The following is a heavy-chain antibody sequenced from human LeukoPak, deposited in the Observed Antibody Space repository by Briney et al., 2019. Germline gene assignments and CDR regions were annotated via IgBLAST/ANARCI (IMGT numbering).Heavy chain of an antibody. J-gene: IGHJ4*02. Sequence: GGSLRLSCAASGFTFSSYAMTWVRQAPGKGLKWVSVISGSGGSTYYADSVKGRFTISRDNSKNTLCLQMNSLRAEDTAVYYCAKYDSSGYYFDYWGQGTLVTVSS. CDR3: AKYDSSGYYFDY. CDR1: GFTFSSYA. D-gene: IGHD3-22*01. CDR2: ISGSGGST. V-gene: IGHV3-23*01.